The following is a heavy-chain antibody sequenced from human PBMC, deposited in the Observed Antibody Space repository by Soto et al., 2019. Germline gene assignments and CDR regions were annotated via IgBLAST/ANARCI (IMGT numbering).Heavy chain of an antibody. Sequence: GGSLRLSCAASVFTFSNYGMTWVRQSPGKGLEWVSVISGSGGSTYYADSVKGRFTISRDNSGNTLDLQMNSLRAEDTALYYCAKGPPVGANSWYFDPWGQGTLVTVSS. J-gene: IGHJ5*02. V-gene: IGHV3-23*01. D-gene: IGHD1-26*01. CDR3: AKGPPVGANSWYFDP. CDR2: ISGSGGST. CDR1: VFTFSNYG.